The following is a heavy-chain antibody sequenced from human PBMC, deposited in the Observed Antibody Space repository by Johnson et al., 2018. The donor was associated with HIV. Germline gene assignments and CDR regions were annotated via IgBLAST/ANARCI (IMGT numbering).Heavy chain of an antibody. J-gene: IGHJ3*02. V-gene: IGHV3-NL1*01. Sequence: QVQLVESGGGVVQPGRSLRLSCAASGFTFSSYGMHWVRQAPGKGLEWVAVIYSGGSTYYADSVKGRFTISRDNSKNTLYLQMNSLRAEDTAVYYCARSQVAATSEGAFDIWGQGTMVTVSS. D-gene: IGHD2-15*01. CDR1: GFTFSSYG. CDR3: ARSQVAATSEGAFDI. CDR2: IYSGGST.